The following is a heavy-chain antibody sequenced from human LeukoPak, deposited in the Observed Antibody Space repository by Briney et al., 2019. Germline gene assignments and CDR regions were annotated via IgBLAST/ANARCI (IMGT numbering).Heavy chain of an antibody. CDR1: GYTFTGYY. CDR2: INPNSGGT. J-gene: IGHJ4*02. V-gene: IGHV1-2*02. CDR3: ARVDMVRGVIRRGFDY. D-gene: IGHD3-10*01. Sequence: ASVKVSCKASGYTFTGYYVHWVRQAPGQGLEWMGWINPNSGGTNYAQKFQGRVTMTRDTSISTAYMELSRLRSDDTAVYYCARVDMVRGVIRRGFDYWGQGTLVTVSS.